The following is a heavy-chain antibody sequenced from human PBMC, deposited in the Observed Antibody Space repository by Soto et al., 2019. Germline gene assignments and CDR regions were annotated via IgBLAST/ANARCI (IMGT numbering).Heavy chain of an antibody. D-gene: IGHD5-12*01. CDR1: GGSLSSYY. CDR3: ARMRSGDSGYESAPVVYFDD. Sequence: SETLSLTCTVSGGSLSSYYWLWLRHPPGKGLDWIGYICHSGSTNYNPYLQSRVTISVDKSKNQFALKLSSVTXVDTAVYYGARMRSGDSGYESAPVVYFDDGGKGTVVTVS. J-gene: IGHJ4*02. V-gene: IGHV4-59*01. CDR2: ICHSGST.